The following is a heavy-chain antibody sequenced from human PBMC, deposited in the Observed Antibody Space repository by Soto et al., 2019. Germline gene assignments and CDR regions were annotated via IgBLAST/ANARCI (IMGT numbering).Heavy chain of an antibody. Sequence: SLRLSCAASGFTFDDYAMHWVRQAPGKGLEWVSGISWNSGSIGYADSVKGRFTISRDNAKNSLYLQMNSLRAEDTALYYCAKADGDYYYYYYGMDVWGQGTTVTVSS. CDR1: GFTFDDYA. CDR2: ISWNSGSI. CDR3: AKADGDYYYYYYGMDV. J-gene: IGHJ6*02. V-gene: IGHV3-9*01. D-gene: IGHD4-17*01.